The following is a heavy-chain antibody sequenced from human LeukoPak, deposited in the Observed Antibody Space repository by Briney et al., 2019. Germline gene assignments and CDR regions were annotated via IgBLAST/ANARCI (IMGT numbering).Heavy chain of an antibody. D-gene: IGHD6-13*01. J-gene: IGHJ3*02. CDR3: AGYSSSWYKAFDI. Sequence: TSETLSLTCNISAGSIRNYYWTWFRQPPGKGLEWIGYVYYSGSTNYNPSLKSRVTISMDTSKNQFSLKLSSVTAADTAVYYCAGYSSSWYKAFDIWGQGTMVTVSS. CDR1: AGSIRNYY. CDR2: VYYSGST. V-gene: IGHV4-59*01.